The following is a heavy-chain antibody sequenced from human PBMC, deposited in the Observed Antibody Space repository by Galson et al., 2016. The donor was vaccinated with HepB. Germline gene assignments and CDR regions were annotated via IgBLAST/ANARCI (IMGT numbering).Heavy chain of an antibody. CDR2: IYGGGTI. D-gene: IGHD4-17*01. Sequence: SLRLSCAASGFTVSRNCMSWVRQAPGKGLEWVSVIYGGGTIHYADSVKGRFTISRDSSRNTLYRQMNSLRAEDTALYYCAARDYGDYPYFDFWGQGTLVTVSS. CDR1: GFTVSRNC. CDR3: AARDYGDYPYFDF. J-gene: IGHJ4*02. V-gene: IGHV3-53*01.